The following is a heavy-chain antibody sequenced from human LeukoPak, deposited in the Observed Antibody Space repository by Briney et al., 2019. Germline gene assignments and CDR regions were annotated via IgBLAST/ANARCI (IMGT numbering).Heavy chain of an antibody. CDR3: ARGDGVITGDWFDP. CDR1: GFTFDDYG. D-gene: IGHD3-22*01. CDR2: INWNGGST. V-gene: IGHV3-20*04. J-gene: IGHJ5*02. Sequence: GGSLRLSCAASGFTFDDYGLSWVRQAPGKGLEWVSGINWNGGSTGYADSVKGRFTISRDNAKNSLYLQMNSLRAEDTAVYYCARGDGVITGDWFDPWGQGTLVTVSS.